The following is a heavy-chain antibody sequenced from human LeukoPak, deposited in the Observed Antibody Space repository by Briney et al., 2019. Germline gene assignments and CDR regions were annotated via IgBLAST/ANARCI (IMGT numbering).Heavy chain of an antibody. J-gene: IGHJ6*03. D-gene: IGHD7-27*01. Sequence: KPSETLSLTCTVSGGSISINTYYWGWIRQPPGKGLEWIGEINHSGSTNYNPSLKSRVTISVDTSKNQFSLKLSSVTAADTAVYYCARGPGSYYYYYMDVWGKGTTVTVSS. CDR2: INHSGST. V-gene: IGHV4-39*07. CDR1: GGSISINTYY. CDR3: ARGPGSYYYYYMDV.